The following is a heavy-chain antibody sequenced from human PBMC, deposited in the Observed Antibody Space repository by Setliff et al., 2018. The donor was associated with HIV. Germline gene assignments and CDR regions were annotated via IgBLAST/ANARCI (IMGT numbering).Heavy chain of an antibody. J-gene: IGHJ5*02. CDR1: GGTFSTYA. D-gene: IGHD2-2*01. V-gene: IGHV1-69*05. Sequence: ASVKVSCKASGGTFSTYAISWVRQAPGQGLEWMGVINPTGGSTRNTQKFQGRVAMTTDESTSTAYMELSGLRSEDTAVYYCARDFGGYCSSMSCPGLFDPWGQGTLVTVSS. CDR2: INPTGGST. CDR3: ARDFGGYCSSMSCPGLFDP.